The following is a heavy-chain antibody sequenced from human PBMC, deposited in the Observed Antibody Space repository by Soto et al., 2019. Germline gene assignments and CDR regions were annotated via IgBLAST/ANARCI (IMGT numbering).Heavy chain of an antibody. Sequence: QVQLQESGPGLVKPSETLSLTCTVSGGSISSYYWSWIRQPPGQGLEWIGYIYYSGSTNYNPSLKSRVTISVNTSKNEFSLKLSSVTAAHTAVYYCASSGAYLSYYFDYWGQGTLVTVS. J-gene: IGHJ4*02. CDR3: ASSGAYLSYYFDY. V-gene: IGHV4-59*08. CDR2: IYYSGST. CDR1: GGSISSYY.